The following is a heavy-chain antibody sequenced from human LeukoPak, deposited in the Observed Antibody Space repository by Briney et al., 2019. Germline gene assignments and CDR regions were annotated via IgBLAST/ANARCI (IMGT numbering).Heavy chain of an antibody. CDR2: ISYDGGNK. CDR3: ARDHGVTTLTLWY. J-gene: IGHJ4*02. D-gene: IGHD1-26*01. CDR1: GFTFSSYA. V-gene: IGHV3-30*04. Sequence: GGSLRLSCAASGFTFSSYAMHWVRQAPGKGLEWVAVISYDGGNKYYADSVKGRFTISRDNSKNTLYLQMNSLRAEDTAVYYCARDHGVTTLTLWYWGQGILVTVSS.